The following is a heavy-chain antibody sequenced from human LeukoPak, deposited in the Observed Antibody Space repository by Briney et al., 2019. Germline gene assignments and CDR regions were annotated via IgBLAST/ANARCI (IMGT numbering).Heavy chain of an antibody. CDR1: GFTFSSYW. CDR3: ARDKDQWLVP. CDR2: IKQDGSET. V-gene: IGHV3-7*01. D-gene: IGHD6-19*01. J-gene: IGHJ5*02. Sequence: GGSMRLSWAAYGFTFSSYWMSWVRQAPGGGREWVANIKQDGSETYYVESVKGRFTISRDNAKNSLYLQMNSLRAEDTAVYYCARDKDQWLVPWGQGTLVTVSS.